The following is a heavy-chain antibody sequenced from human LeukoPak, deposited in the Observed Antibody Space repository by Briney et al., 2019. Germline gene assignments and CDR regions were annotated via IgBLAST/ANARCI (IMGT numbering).Heavy chain of an antibody. CDR3: ARGGRLLDY. CDR1: GFTFSSYS. D-gene: IGHD2-15*01. V-gene: IGHV3-48*02. CDR2: ITGSSSAI. J-gene: IGHJ4*02. Sequence: PGGSRRLSCAASGFTFSSYSMSWVRLAPGKGLEWISYITGSSSAISYPDSVKGRFTISRDNAKNSLYLQMNSLRDDDTAVYYCARGGRLLDYWGQGTLVTVSS.